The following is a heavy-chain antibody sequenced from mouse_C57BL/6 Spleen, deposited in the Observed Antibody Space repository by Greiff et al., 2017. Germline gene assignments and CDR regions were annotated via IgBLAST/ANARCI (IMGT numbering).Heavy chain of an antibody. CDR1: GFTFSSYA. J-gene: IGHJ1*03. V-gene: IGHV5-4*03. D-gene: IGHD1-1*01. CDR3: ARGSYYYGSSSPFDV. Sequence: EVKVVESGGGLVKPGGSLKLSCAASGFTFSSYAMSWVRQTPEKRLEWVATISDGGSYTYYPDNVKGRFTISRDNAKNNLYLQMSHLKSEDTAMYYCARGSYYYGSSSPFDVWGTGTTVTVSS. CDR2: ISDGGSYT.